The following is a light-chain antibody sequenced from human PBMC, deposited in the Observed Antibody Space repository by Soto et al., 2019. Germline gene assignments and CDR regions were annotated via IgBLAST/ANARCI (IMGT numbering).Light chain of an antibody. Sequence: DIQLTQSPSFLSASVGDRVTITCRASQGINSYLAWYQQKPGKVPKLLIYAASTLQSGVPSRFSGSGSGTEFTLTISSLQPEDFATYYCQQINSYPITFGQ. CDR1: QGINSY. J-gene: IGKJ5*01. CDR3: QQINSYPIT. CDR2: AAS. V-gene: IGKV1-9*01.